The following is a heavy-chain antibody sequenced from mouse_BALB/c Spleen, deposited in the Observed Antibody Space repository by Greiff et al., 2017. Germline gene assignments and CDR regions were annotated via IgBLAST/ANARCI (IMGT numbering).Heavy chain of an antibody. CDR3: ARYDYYGSSYWYFDV. CDR2: ISYSGST. CDR1: GDSITSGY. J-gene: IGHJ1*01. V-gene: IGHV3-8*02. Sequence: VQLQESGPSLVKPSQTLSLTCSVTGDSITSGYWNWIRKFPGNKLEYMGYISYSGSTYYNPSLKSRISITRDTSKNQYYLQLNSVTTEDTATYYCARYDYYGSSYWYFDVWGAGTTVTVSS. D-gene: IGHD1-1*01.